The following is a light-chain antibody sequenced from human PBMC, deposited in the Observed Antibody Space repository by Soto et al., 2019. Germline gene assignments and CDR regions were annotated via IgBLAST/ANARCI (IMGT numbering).Light chain of an antibody. Sequence: AIQMTQSPSSLSASVGDTVTITCRASQGIRRDLSWYQQKPGEAPKLLIYSASDLQGAVPSRFRGSGSGTDFTLTISSLQTEDFATYYCLQDFNFPRTFGQGTKVEV. CDR2: SAS. CDR3: LQDFNFPRT. CDR1: QGIRRD. J-gene: IGKJ1*01. V-gene: IGKV1-6*01.